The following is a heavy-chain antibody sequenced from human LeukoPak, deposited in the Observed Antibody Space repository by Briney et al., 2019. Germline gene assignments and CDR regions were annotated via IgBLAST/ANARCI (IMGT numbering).Heavy chain of an antibody. J-gene: IGHJ5*02. CDR3: ARGHYVGTTWFDP. CDR2: ISYDGSSK. V-gene: IGHV3-30-3*01. CDR1: GFTFSAYA. D-gene: IGHD3-10*02. Sequence: GGSLRLSCAASGFTFSAYAMHWVRQAPDKGLEWVAVISYDGSSKYFTDSVKGRFSISRDNSKNTLYLQMNTLRPGDTAVYYCARGHYVGTTWFDPWGQGTLVTVSS.